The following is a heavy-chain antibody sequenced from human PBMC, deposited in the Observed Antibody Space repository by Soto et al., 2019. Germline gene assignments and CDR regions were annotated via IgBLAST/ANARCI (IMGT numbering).Heavy chain of an antibody. V-gene: IGHV4-31*03. D-gene: IGHD3-22*01. CDR1: GGSISSGGYY. CDR3: ARRARAGVYYYDSSGYYDAFDI. CDR2: IYYSGST. Sequence: PSDTLSLTCTVSGGSISSGGYYWSWIRQHPGKGLEWIGYIYYSGSTYYNPSLKSRVTIPVDTSKNQFSLKLSSVTAADTAVYYCARRARAGVYYYDSSGYYDAFDIWGQGTMVTVSS. J-gene: IGHJ3*02.